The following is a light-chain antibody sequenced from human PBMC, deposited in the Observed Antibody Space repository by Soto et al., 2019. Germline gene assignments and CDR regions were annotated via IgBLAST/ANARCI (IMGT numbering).Light chain of an antibody. CDR3: QQYNSYSLTWT. V-gene: IGKV1-5*01. Sequence: DIQMTQSPSTLSASVGDRVTITCRASQSISSWLAWYQQKPGKAPKLLIYDASSLESGVPSRFSGSGCGTEFTLTISSLQPDDFATYYCQQYNSYSLTWTFGQGTKVEIK. CDR1: QSISSW. J-gene: IGKJ1*01. CDR2: DAS.